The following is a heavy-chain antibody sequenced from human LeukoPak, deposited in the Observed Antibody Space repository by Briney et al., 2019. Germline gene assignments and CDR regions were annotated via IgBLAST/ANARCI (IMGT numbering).Heavy chain of an antibody. V-gene: IGHV3-23*01. J-gene: IGHJ6*03. CDR2: ISGSGGST. D-gene: IGHD3-10*01. CDR1: GFTFSSYG. CDR3: ARVYYGSGSLYYYYYYMDV. Sequence: GGSLRLSCAASGFTFSSYGMSWVRPAPGKGLEWVSTISGSGGSTYYADSVKGRFTISRDNSKNTLYLQMNSLRAEDTAIYYCARVYYGSGSLYYYYYYMDVWGKGTTVTISS.